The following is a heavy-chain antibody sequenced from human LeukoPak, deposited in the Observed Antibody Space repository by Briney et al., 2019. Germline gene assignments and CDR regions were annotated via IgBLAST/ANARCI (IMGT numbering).Heavy chain of an antibody. D-gene: IGHD3-9*01. CDR3: VKGRRMLRYFYWLLSGAWDY. Sequence: GGSLRLSCSASGFTFSSYAMHWVRQAPGKGLEYVSAISSNGGSTYYADSVKGRFTISRDNSKNTLYLQMSSLRAEDTAVYYCVKGRRMLRYFYWLLSGAWDYWGRESLVTVFS. CDR2: ISSNGGST. V-gene: IGHV3-64D*06. CDR1: GFTFSSYA. J-gene: IGHJ4*02.